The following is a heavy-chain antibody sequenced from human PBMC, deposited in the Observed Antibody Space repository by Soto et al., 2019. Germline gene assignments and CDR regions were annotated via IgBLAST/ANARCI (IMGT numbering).Heavy chain of an antibody. CDR1: GASIMTNHW. J-gene: IGHJ4*02. V-gene: IGHV4-4*02. CDR3: AMGDLHDNGVYFAS. D-gene: IGHD4-17*01. Sequence: QVHLRESGPGLVRPSGALYLTCAVSGASIMTNHWWTWVRQSPGQGLEWIGEMHHVGITNYSPSLKSRVSISLDKSKHHFSLKLTSMTAADTAIYYCAMGDLHDNGVYFASWGQGNLVTVAS. CDR2: MHHVGIT.